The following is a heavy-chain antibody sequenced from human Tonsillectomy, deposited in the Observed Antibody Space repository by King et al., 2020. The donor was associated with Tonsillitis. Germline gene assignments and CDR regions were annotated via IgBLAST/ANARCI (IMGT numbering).Heavy chain of an antibody. CDR2: INPNSGGT. D-gene: IGHD5-24*01. CDR3: ARRGNIEIAVDLDY. V-gene: IGHV1-2*02. Sequence: QLVQSGAEVKKPGASVKVSCKASGFTFTGHHIHWVRQAPGQGLEWMGWINPNSGGTNYAQKFQGRVTMTRDTSISTAYMELSSLRFDDTAVYYCARRGNIEIAVDLDYWGQGTPLTVSS. CDR1: GFTFTGHH. J-gene: IGHJ4*02.